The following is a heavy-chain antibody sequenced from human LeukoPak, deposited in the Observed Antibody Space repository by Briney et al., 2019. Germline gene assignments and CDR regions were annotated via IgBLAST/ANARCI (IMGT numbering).Heavy chain of an antibody. CDR3: AKDRSGNYNWSDP. CDR2: IYPDGTNK. D-gene: IGHD3-3*01. CDR1: GFTFSSYG. J-gene: IGHJ5*02. Sequence: GGSLRLSCAASGFTFSSYGMHWVRQAPGKGLEWMACIYPDGTNKDYADSVKGRFIISRDNSKNTLYVQMNSLRAEDTAIYYCAKDRSGNYNWSDPWGQGTLVTVSS. V-gene: IGHV3-30*02.